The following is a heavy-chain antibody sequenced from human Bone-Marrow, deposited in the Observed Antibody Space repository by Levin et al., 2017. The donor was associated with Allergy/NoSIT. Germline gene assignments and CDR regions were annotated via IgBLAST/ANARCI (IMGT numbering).Heavy chain of an antibody. D-gene: IGHD2-2*01. Sequence: PGGSLRLSCKASGYTLTNYGIAWVRQMAGKGLEWMAIISPGDSDIRYSPSFQGHVTISADKSISTAYLQWSSLRASDTAMYYCARYRVVVQAAHLLSYYGMDVWGQGTTVTVSS. CDR2: ISPGDSDI. V-gene: IGHV5-51*01. J-gene: IGHJ6*02. CDR1: GYTLTNYG. CDR3: ARYRVVVQAAHLLSYYGMDV.